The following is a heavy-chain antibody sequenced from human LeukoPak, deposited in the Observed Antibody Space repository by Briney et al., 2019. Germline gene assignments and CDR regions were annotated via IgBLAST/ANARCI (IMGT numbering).Heavy chain of an antibody. CDR3: AKGSVGAYEIDH. J-gene: IGHJ4*02. CDR2: ISGSGGST. V-gene: IGHV3-23*01. Sequence: GGSLRLSCAASGFTFSSYAMSWVRQAPGKGLEWVSAISGSGGSTYYADSVKGRFTISRDNSKNTLYLQMNSLRTEDTAVYYCAKGSVGAYEIDHWGQGTLVTVSS. D-gene: IGHD1-26*01. CDR1: GFTFSSYA.